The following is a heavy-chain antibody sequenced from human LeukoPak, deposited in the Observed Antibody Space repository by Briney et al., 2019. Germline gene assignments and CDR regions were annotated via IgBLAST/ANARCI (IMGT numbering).Heavy chain of an antibody. CDR3: ARSLRVTTYYFDY. D-gene: IGHD4-17*01. V-gene: IGHV4-31*03. CDR2: IYYSGST. CDR1: GGSISSGGYY. Sequence: PSQTLSLTCTVSGGSISSGGYYWSWIRQHPGKGLEWIGCIYYSGSTYYNPSLKSRVTISVDTSKNQFSLKLSSVTAADTAVYYCARSLRVTTYYFDYWGQGTLVTVSS. J-gene: IGHJ4*02.